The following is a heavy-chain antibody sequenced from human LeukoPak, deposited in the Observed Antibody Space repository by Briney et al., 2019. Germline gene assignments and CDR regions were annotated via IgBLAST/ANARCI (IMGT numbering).Heavy chain of an antibody. CDR3: AKDIAPPSTIFGVVRGLYYYYGMDV. V-gene: IGHV3-43*02. CDR1: GFTFDDA. CDR2: ISGDGGST. J-gene: IGHJ6*02. D-gene: IGHD3-3*01. Sequence: PGGSLRLSCAASGFTFDDAMHWVRQAPGKGLEWVSLISGDGGSTYYADSVEGRFTISRDNSKNSLYLQMNSLRTEDTALYYCAKDIAPPSTIFGVVRGLYYYYGMDVWGQGTTVTVSS.